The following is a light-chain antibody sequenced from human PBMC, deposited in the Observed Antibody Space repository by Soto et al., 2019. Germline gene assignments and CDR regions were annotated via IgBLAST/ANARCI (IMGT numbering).Light chain of an antibody. CDR1: QSVSSN. J-gene: IGKJ3*01. CDR3: LQRSNWPPT. Sequence: EIVMTQSPATLSVSPGERATLSCRASQSVSSNLAWYQQKPGQAPRLLIYGASTRATGIPARFSGSGSGTEFTLTISSLQSEDFAVYYCLQRSNWPPTFGPGTKVDIK. V-gene: IGKV3-15*01. CDR2: GAS.